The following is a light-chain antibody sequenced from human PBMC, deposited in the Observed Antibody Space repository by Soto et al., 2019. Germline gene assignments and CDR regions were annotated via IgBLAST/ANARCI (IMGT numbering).Light chain of an antibody. V-gene: IGKV1-5*03. CDR2: KAS. CDR3: QQYKDFWT. CDR1: QSISSW. J-gene: IGKJ1*01. Sequence: DIQMTQSPSTLSASVGDRVTITCRASQSISSWLAWYQQKPGKAPKLLIYKASSLESGVPSRFSGSGSGTDFTLTISSLQPEDFATYYCQQYKDFWTFGQGTKV.